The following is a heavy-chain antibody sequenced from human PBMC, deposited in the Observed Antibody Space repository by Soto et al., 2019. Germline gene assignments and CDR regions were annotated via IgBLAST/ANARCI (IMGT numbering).Heavy chain of an antibody. CDR2: IYWDDDK. D-gene: IGHD4-17*01. CDR3: AHRRYGDYEGTFGY. CDR1: GFSLSTSGVG. J-gene: IGHJ4*02. V-gene: IGHV2-5*02. Sequence: QITLKESGPTLVKPTQTLTLTCTFSGFSLSTSGVGVGWIRQPPGKALEWLALIYWDDDKRYSPSLKSRLTITKDTSKNQVVLTMTNMDPVDTATYYCAHRRYGDYEGTFGYWGQGTLVTVSS.